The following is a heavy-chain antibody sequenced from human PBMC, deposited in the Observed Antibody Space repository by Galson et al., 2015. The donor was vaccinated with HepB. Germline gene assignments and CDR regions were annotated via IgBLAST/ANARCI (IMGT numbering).Heavy chain of an antibody. J-gene: IGHJ6*02. Sequence: SLRLSCAASGFTFSSYAMHWVRQAPGKGLEWVAVISYDGSNRYYADSVKGRFTISRDNSKNTLYLQMNSLRAEDTAVYYCARAMVRGGDYYYYYGMDVWGQGTTVTVSS. CDR3: ARAMVRGGDYYYYYGMDV. CDR1: GFTFSSYA. CDR2: ISYDGSNR. D-gene: IGHD3-10*01. V-gene: IGHV3-30*04.